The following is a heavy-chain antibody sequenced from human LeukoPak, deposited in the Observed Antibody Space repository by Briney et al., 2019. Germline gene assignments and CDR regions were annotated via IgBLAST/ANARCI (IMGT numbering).Heavy chain of an antibody. CDR3: ARGGLTYYDILTGYYTYYYFDY. Sequence: SETLSLTCAVYGGSFSGYYWSWIRQPPVKELEWIGEINHSGSTNYNPSLKSRVTISVDTSKNQFSLKLSSVTAADTAVYYCARGGLTYYDILTGYYTYYYFDYWGQGTLVTVSS. CDR2: INHSGST. CDR1: GGSFSGYY. D-gene: IGHD3-9*01. J-gene: IGHJ4*02. V-gene: IGHV4-34*01.